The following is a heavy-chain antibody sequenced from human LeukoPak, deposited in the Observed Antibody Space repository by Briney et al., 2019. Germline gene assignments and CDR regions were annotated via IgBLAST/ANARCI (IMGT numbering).Heavy chain of an antibody. J-gene: IGHJ4*02. Sequence: SETLSLTCTVSGGSLSRYYWRWLRPPAGKGLEWIGYIYYSGSTNYNPSLKSRVTISVDTSKNQFSLKLSSVTAADTAVYYCARHSSGWYYFDYWGQGTLVTVSS. CDR3: ARHSSGWYYFDY. CDR2: IYYSGST. CDR1: GGSLSRYY. V-gene: IGHV4-59*08. D-gene: IGHD6-19*01.